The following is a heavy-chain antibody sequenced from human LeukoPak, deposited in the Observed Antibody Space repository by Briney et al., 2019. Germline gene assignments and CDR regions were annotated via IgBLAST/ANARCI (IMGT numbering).Heavy chain of an antibody. J-gene: IGHJ4*02. V-gene: IGHV4-4*02. Sequence: PSGTLSLTCGVSGGPIISSNWWSWVRQPPGKGLEWIGEIYHAGSTNYNPSLKSRVTISVDTSRNQFSLRLTSVTAADTAVYYCARWGPYFDYWGPGTLVTVSS. CDR2: IYHAGST. CDR3: ARWGPYFDY. D-gene: IGHD7-27*01. CDR1: GGPIISSNW.